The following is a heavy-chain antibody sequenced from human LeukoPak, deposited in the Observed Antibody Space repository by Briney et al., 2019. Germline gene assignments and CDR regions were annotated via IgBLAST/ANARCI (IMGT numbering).Heavy chain of an antibody. CDR3: ARALGYCSSTSCYGSLSFDY. Sequence: GASVKVSCKASGYTFTGYYMHWVRQAPGQGLEWMGWINPNSGDTNYAQKFQGRVTMTRDTSISTAYMELSRLRSDDTAVYYCARALGYCSSTSCYGSLSFDYWGQGTLVTVSS. J-gene: IGHJ4*02. CDR1: GYTFTGYY. V-gene: IGHV1-2*02. D-gene: IGHD2-2*01. CDR2: INPNSGDT.